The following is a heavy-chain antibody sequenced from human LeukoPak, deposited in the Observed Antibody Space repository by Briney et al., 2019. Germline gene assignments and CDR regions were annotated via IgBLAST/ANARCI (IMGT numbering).Heavy chain of an antibody. CDR2: IKQDGSER. D-gene: IGHD3-3*01. CDR1: GFTFSSYW. CDR3: ARDFYDFWSGYYINYYYYGMDV. J-gene: IGHJ6*02. Sequence: GGSLRLSCAASGFTFSSYWMSWVRQAPGKGLEWVANIKQDGSERYYVDSVKGRFTISRDNAKNSLYLQMNSLRAEDTAVYYCARDFYDFWSGYYINYYYYGMDVWGQGTTVTVSS. V-gene: IGHV3-7*03.